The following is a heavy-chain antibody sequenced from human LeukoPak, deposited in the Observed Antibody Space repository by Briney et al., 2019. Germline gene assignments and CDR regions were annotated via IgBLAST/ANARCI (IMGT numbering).Heavy chain of an antibody. V-gene: IGHV4-4*02. D-gene: IGHD2-15*01. J-gene: IGHJ4*02. Sequence: SGTLSLTCAVSGGSISSSNWWSWVRQSPGKGLERIGEIHHSGSANYNPSLKSRVIISVDKSENQFSLKLTSVTAADTAVYYCATKDVAAAGTPFDYWGQGTLVTVSS. CDR1: GGSISSSNW. CDR2: IHHSGSA. CDR3: ATKDVAAAGTPFDY.